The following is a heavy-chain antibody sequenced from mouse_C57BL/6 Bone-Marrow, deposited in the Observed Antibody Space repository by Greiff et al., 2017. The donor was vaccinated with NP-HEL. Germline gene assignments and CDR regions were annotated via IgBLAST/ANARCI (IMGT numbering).Heavy chain of an antibody. CDR1: GFNIKDYY. Sequence: VQLQQSGAELVKPGASVKLSCTASGFNIKDYYMHWVKQRTEQGLEWIGRIDPEDGETKYAPKFPGKATITADTSSNTAYLQLSSLTSEDTAVYYCARADYYGSSAMDYWGQGTSVTVSS. CDR2: IDPEDGET. D-gene: IGHD1-1*01. CDR3: ARADYYGSSAMDY. J-gene: IGHJ4*01. V-gene: IGHV14-2*01.